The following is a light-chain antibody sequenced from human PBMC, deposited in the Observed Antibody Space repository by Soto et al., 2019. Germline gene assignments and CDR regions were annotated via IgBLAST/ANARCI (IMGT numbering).Light chain of an antibody. CDR2: AAS. V-gene: IGKV1-27*01. J-gene: IGKJ5*01. CDR3: QQSYSTPPIT. Sequence: DFQMTQSPSSLSASVGDRVTITCRASHDIRTYLAWYQHKPGKVPKLLIYAASTLQSGAPSRFSGSGSGTDFTLTISSLQPEDFATYYCQQSYSTPPITFGQGTRLEI. CDR1: HDIRTY.